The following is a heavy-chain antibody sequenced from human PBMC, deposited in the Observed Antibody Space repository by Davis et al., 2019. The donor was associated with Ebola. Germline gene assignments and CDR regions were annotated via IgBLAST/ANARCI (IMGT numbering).Heavy chain of an antibody. J-gene: IGHJ6*02. Sequence: GESLKISCAASGFSFRSNWMHWVRQAPEKGLVWVSRINEDGIIKTYADSVKGRFIISRDNAHNSLYLQLNSLRDEDTAVYFCARRILSPSRGGMDVWGRGTTVIVSS. CDR3: ARRILSPSRGGMDV. CDR2: INEDGIIK. D-gene: IGHD2/OR15-2a*01. CDR1: GFSFRSNW. V-gene: IGHV3-74*01.